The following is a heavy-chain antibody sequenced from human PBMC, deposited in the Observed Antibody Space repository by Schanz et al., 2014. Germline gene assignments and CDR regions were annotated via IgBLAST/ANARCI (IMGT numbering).Heavy chain of an antibody. J-gene: IGHJ4*02. CDR3: VSVYDSSGYVSFNY. V-gene: IGHV3-48*04. CDR2: INSVGSNT. CDR1: GFSLDIFA. D-gene: IGHD3-22*01. Sequence: EVQLLESGGGLVEPGGSLRLSCATSGFSLDIFAVSWVRQAPGKGLEWVARINSVGSNTDYADSVKGRFTISRDDAKKSMYLQMNSLRAEDTAVYYCVSVYDSSGYVSFNYWGQGTLVTVSS.